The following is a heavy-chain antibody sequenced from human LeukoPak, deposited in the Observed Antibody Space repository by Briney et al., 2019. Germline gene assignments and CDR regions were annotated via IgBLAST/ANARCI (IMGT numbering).Heavy chain of an antibody. CDR1: GGTFSSYA. CDR2: IIPILGIA. Sequence: SVKVSCKASGGTFSSYAISWVRQAPGQGLEWMGRIIPILGIANYAQKFQGRVTITADKSTSTAYMELSSLRSEDTAVYYCARGGSNWGTPYYFDYWGQGTLVTVSS. J-gene: IGHJ4*02. D-gene: IGHD7-27*01. CDR3: ARGGSNWGTPYYFDY. V-gene: IGHV1-69*04.